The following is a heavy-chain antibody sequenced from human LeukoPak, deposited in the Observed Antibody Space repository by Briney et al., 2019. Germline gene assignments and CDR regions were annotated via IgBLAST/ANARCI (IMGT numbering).Heavy chain of an antibody. J-gene: IGHJ4*02. CDR3: AKGVRSYESGEYGDS. Sequence: EGSLRLSCAASGFTFSNFAMCWVRQAPGKGLDWVSDISGTGDTTYYADSVKGRFTISRDNSKNTLFLQMNSLSVEDTAVYYCAKGVRSYESGEYGDSWGKGILVTVSS. V-gene: IGHV3-23*01. CDR1: GFTFSNFA. CDR2: ISGTGDTT. D-gene: IGHD3-22*01.